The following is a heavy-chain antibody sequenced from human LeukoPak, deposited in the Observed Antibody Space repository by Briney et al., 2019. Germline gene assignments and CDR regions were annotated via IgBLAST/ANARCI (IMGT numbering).Heavy chain of an antibody. CDR2: IYSGGST. D-gene: IGHD7-27*01. V-gene: IGHV3-53*01. CDR1: GFTVSSNY. CDR3: ARKRGGPGAYSGMDV. J-gene: IGHJ6*02. Sequence: GGSLRLSCAASGFTVSSNYMSWVRQAPGKGLEWVSVIYSGGSTYYADSVKGRFTISRDNSKNTLYLQMNSLRAEDTAVYYCARKRGGPGAYSGMDVWGQGTTVTVSS.